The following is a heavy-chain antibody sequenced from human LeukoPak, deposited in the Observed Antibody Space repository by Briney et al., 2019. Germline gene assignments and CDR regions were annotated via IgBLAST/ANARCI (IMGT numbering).Heavy chain of an antibody. D-gene: IGHD3-16*01. CDR2: IYSSGST. J-gene: IGHJ3*02. CDR1: GASISSGSND. Sequence: TASETLSLTCSVAGASISSGSNDWGWIRQPPGKTLEWIGRIYSSGSTYYNSSLQSRVIIIIDTPKTQYSQTLSSVTAADTAVYYSARSDAYGFVDIWGQGTMVTVSS. CDR3: ARSDAYGFVDI. V-gene: IGHV4-39*07.